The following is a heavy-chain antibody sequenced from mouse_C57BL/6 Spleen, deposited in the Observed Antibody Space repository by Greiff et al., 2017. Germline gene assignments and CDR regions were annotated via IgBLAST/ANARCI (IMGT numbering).Heavy chain of an antibody. CDR1: GYSITSDY. J-gene: IGHJ1*03. D-gene: IGHD1-1*01. Sequence: EVQLQQSGPGLAKPSQTLSLTCSVTGYSITSDYWNWIRKFPGNKLEYMGYISYSGSTYYNPSLKSRISITRDTSKNQYYLQLNSVTTEDTATYYCARYNYGSAPHWYFDVWGTGTTVTVSS. V-gene: IGHV3-8*01. CDR2: ISYSGST. CDR3: ARYNYGSAPHWYFDV.